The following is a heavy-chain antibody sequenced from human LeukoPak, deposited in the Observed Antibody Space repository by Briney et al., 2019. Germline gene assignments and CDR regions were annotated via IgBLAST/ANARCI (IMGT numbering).Heavy chain of an antibody. CDR3: ARVVDTHFDY. J-gene: IGHJ4*02. CDR2: IDTSSRDI. Sequence: GGSLRLSCAASGFTFTGYSMNWVRQAPGKGLEWVSSIDTSSRDIFYADSMKGRFTISRDNAKNTLYLQMNSLRAEDTAVYYCARVVDTHFDYWGQGTLVTVSS. CDR1: GFTFTGYS. V-gene: IGHV3-21*01. D-gene: IGHD5-18*01.